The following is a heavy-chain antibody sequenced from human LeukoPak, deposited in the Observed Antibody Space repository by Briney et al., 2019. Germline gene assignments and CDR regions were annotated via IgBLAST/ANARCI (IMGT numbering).Heavy chain of an antibody. CDR2: IYHSGST. D-gene: IGHD6-13*01. J-gene: IGHJ6*03. CDR3: ARGYSSSWYYYYYYMDV. Sequence: SETLSLTCAVSGYSISSGYYWGWIRQPPGKGLEWIGSIYHSGSTYYNPSLKSRVTISVDTSKNQFSLKLSSVTAADTAVYYCARGYSSSWYYYYYYMDVWGKGTTATVSS. V-gene: IGHV4-38-2*01. CDR1: GYSISSGYY.